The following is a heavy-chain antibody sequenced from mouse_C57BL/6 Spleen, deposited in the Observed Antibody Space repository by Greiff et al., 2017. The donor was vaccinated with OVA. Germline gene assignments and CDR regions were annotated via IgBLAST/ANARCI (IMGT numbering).Heavy chain of an antibody. CDR2: IHPNSGST. Sequence: VQLQQPGAELVKPGASVKLSCKASGYTFTSYWMHWVKQRPGQGLEWIGMIHPNSGSTNYNEKFKSKATLTVDKSSSTAYMQLSSLTSEDSAVYYCAREEITKVVAPYFDDWGQGTTLTVSS. D-gene: IGHD1-1*01. CDR3: AREEITKVVAPYFDD. CDR1: GYTFTSYW. V-gene: IGHV1-64*01. J-gene: IGHJ2*01.